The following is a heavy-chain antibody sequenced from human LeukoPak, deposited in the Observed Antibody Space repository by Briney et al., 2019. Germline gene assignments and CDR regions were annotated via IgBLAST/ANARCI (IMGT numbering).Heavy chain of an antibody. J-gene: IGHJ6*02. CDR1: GGSISSYY. CDR2: IYYSGST. V-gene: IGHV4-59*12. Sequence: PSETLSLTCSVSGGSISSYYWSWIRQPPGKGLEWIGYIYYSGSTNYNPSLKSRVTISLDRSKNQFSLKLSSVTAADTAVYYCARVLHYGMDVWGQGTTVTVSS. CDR3: ARVLHYGMDV.